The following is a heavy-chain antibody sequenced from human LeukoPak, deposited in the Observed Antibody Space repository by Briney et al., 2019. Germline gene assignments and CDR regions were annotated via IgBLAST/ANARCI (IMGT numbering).Heavy chain of an antibody. Sequence: GGCLRLSCSATEFALSIHWLTWVRQVPGRGPEWVANVNRDGSETYYLDSVKGRFTISKDNAKNSLYLQMNSLRAEDTALYHCARNNGMDVWGQGTTVIVSS. J-gene: IGHJ6*02. V-gene: IGHV3-7*03. CDR1: EFALSIHW. CDR3: ARNNGMDV. CDR2: VNRDGSET.